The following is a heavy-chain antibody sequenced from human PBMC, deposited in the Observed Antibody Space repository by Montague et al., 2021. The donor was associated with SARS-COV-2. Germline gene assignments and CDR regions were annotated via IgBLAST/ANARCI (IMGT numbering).Heavy chain of an antibody. Sequence: SETLSLTCTVSGGSISSYYWSRIQQPTGKGLERIGYIYYSGSTNYNPSLQSRATISVDTSKNQFSLKLSSVTAADTAVYSCARQRKATVVTDLLFDYWGQGTLVTVSS. J-gene: IGHJ4*02. CDR1: GGSISSYY. V-gene: IGHV4-59*08. CDR3: ARQRKATVVTDLLFDY. D-gene: IGHD4-23*01. CDR2: IYYSGST.